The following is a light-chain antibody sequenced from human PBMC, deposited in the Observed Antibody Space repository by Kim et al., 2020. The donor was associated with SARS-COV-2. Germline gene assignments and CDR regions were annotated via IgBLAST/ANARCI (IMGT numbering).Light chain of an antibody. V-gene: IGLV3-21*04. CDR1: RIGTRS. J-gene: IGLJ1*01. Sequence: APGTTDGISCGGNRIGTRSVRGYQQQPGQAPVVVIFRDSDRHSGIPERFSGSNSGNTDTLTISRVEVGDEDDYYCQVWDSSSDHYVFGTGTKVTVL. CDR2: RDS. CDR3: QVWDSSSDHYV.